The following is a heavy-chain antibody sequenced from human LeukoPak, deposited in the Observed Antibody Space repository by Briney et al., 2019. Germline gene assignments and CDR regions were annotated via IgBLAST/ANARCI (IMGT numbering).Heavy chain of an antibody. J-gene: IGHJ4*02. CDR2: IYHSGST. Sequence: PSETLSLTCTVSGYSISSGYYWGWIRQPPGKGLEWIGSIYHSGSTYYNPSLKSRVTISVDTSKNQFSLKLSSVTAADTAVYYCASLYSGSYHRWDYWGQGTLVTVSS. V-gene: IGHV4-38-2*02. CDR1: GYSISSGYY. CDR3: ASLYSGSYHRWDY. D-gene: IGHD1-26*01.